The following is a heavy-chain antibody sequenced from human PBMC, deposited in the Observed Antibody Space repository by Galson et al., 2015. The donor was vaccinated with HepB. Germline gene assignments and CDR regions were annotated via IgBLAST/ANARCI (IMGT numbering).Heavy chain of an antibody. Sequence: SVKVSCKASGYTFTNYAMNWVRQAPGQGLEWMGWINTNTGNPTYAQGFTGWFVFSLDTSVSTAYLQISSLKAEDTAVYYCARGVLWFGSYYYYYYGMDVWGQGTTVTVSS. CDR1: GYTFTNYA. CDR2: INTNTGNP. J-gene: IGHJ6*02. CDR3: ARGVLWFGSYYYYYYGMDV. V-gene: IGHV7-4-1*02. D-gene: IGHD3-10*01.